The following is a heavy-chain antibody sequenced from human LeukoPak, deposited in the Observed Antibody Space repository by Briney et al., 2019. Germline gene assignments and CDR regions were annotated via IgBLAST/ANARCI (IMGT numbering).Heavy chain of an antibody. D-gene: IGHD6-19*01. CDR3: ARESSIAVAGKAIWFDR. CDR2: IIPIFGTA. V-gene: IGHV1-69*13. Sequence: ASVTVSCTASGGTFSSYAISWVRQAPGQGLEWMGGIIPIFGTANYAHKFQGRVTITADESTSTAYLDLKSLRCEDTAVYYCARESSIAVAGKAIWFDRWGEGTLLTVS. J-gene: IGHJ5*02. CDR1: GGTFSSYA.